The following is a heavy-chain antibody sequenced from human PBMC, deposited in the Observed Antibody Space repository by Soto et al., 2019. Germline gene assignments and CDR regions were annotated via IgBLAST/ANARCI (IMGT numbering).Heavy chain of an antibody. D-gene: IGHD1-26*01. CDR3: ARGRGGTYDAFDI. CDR1: GGSISSYF. J-gene: IGHJ3*02. CDR2: VFYSGTT. Sequence: KTSETLSLTCGVSGGSISSYFWSWIRQSPGKGLEWIGYVFYSGTTNYNPSLKGRVTMSVDTSNNRFSLKLTSVTAADTAVYFCARGRGGTYDAFDIWGQGTMVTVSS. V-gene: IGHV4-59*01.